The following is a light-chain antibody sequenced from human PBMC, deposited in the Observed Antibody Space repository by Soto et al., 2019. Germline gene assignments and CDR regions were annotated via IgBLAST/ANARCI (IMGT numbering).Light chain of an antibody. V-gene: IGLV2-8*01. CDR2: EVS. CDR1: SSDVGGYNY. CDR3: SSYAGSNNF. Sequence: QSVLTQPPSASGSPGQSVTISCTGTSSDVGGYNYVSWYQQHPGKAPKLMIYEVSKRPSGVPDRFSGSKSGNTASLTVSGLQPEDEADYYCSSYAGSNNFFGTGTKVTVL. J-gene: IGLJ1*01.